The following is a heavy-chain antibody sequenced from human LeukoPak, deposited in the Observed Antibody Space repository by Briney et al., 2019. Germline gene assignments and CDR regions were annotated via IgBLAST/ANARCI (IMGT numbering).Heavy chain of an antibody. Sequence: SETLSLTCTVSGGSISSSSYYWGWIRQPPGQGLEWIGSIYYSGSTYYNPSLKSRVTISVDTSKNQFSLKLSSVTAADTAVYYCASRSMQWLAFDYWGQGTLVTVSS. D-gene: IGHD6-19*01. CDR3: ASRSMQWLAFDY. V-gene: IGHV4-39*01. CDR1: GGSISSSSYY. J-gene: IGHJ4*02. CDR2: IYYSGST.